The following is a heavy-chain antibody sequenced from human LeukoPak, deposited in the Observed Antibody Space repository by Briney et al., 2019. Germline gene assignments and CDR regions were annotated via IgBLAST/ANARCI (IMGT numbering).Heavy chain of an antibody. J-gene: IGHJ6*02. D-gene: IGHD3-22*01. CDR3: ARDPAYYDSSGYSSYYYYYYGMDV. CDR1: GFTFSSYA. V-gene: IGHV3-30-3*01. Sequence: GGSLRLSCAASGFTFSSYAMHWVRQAPGKGLEWVAVISYDGSNKYYADSVKGRFTISRDNSKNTLYLQMNSLRAEDTAVYYCARDPAYYDSSGYSSYYYYYYGMDVWGQGTTVTVSS. CDR2: ISYDGSNK.